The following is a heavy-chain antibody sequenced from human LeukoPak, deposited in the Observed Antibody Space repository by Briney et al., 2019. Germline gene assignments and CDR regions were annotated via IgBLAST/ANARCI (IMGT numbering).Heavy chain of an antibody. Sequence: GASVKVSCKASGYTFTSYYMHWVRQAPGQGLEWMGIINPSGGSTSYAQKFQGRVTMTRDTSTSTVYMELSSLRSEDTAVYYCARDLGLNSYGLYYYYGMDVWGQGTTVTVSS. D-gene: IGHD5-18*01. CDR3: ARDLGLNSYGLYYYYGMDV. J-gene: IGHJ6*02. CDR1: GYTFTSYY. V-gene: IGHV1-46*01. CDR2: INPSGGST.